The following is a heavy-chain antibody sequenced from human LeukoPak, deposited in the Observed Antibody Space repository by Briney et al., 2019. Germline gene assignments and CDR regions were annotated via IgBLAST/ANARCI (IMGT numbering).Heavy chain of an antibody. D-gene: IGHD4-17*01. V-gene: IGHV3-48*04. CDR2: ISSSSSTI. CDR1: GFTVSSNY. CDR3: ARDDGDYGFDY. J-gene: IGHJ4*02. Sequence: GGSLRLSCAASGFTVSSNYMTWVRQAPGNGLEWVSYISSSSSTIYYADSVKGRFTISRDNAKNSLYLQMNSLRAEDTAVYYCARDDGDYGFDYWGQGTLVTVSS.